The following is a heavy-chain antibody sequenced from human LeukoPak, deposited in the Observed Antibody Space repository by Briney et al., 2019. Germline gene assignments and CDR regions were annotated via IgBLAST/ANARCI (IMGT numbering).Heavy chain of an antibody. CDR3: ARDLKGVGATPFFDY. CDR2: INPSGGST. V-gene: IGHV1-46*01. D-gene: IGHD1-26*01. J-gene: IGHJ4*02. Sequence: ASVKVSFKASGYTFTSYYMHWVRQAPGQGREWMGIINPSGGSTSYAQKFQGRVTMTRDMSTSTVYMELSSLRSEDTAVYYCARDLKGVGATPFFDYWGQGTLVTVSS. CDR1: GYTFTSYY.